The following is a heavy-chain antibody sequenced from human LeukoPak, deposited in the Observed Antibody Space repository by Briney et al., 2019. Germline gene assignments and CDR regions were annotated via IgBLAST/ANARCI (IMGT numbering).Heavy chain of an antibody. CDR2: ISYDGSNK. Sequence: GGSLRLSCAASGFTFSSYAMHWVRQAPGKGLEWVAVISYDGSNKYYADSVKGRFTISRDNSKNTLYLQMNSLRAEDTAVYYCARAVYAAFDIWGQGTMVTVSP. D-gene: IGHD2-8*01. CDR1: GFTFSSYA. CDR3: ARAVYAAFDI. V-gene: IGHV3-30*04. J-gene: IGHJ3*02.